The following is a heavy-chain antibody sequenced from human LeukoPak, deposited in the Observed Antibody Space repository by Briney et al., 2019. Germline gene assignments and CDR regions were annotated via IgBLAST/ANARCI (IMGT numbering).Heavy chain of an antibody. Sequence: PGGSLRLSCAASGFTFSGSAMHWVRQASGKGLEWVGRIRSKANSYATAYAASVKGRFTISRDDSKNTAYLQMNSLKTEDTAVYYCTRSRYCSGGSCSDHWGQGTLVTVSS. CDR3: TRSRYCSGGSCSDH. CDR1: GFTFSGSA. V-gene: IGHV3-73*01. D-gene: IGHD2-15*01. J-gene: IGHJ4*02. CDR2: IRSKANSYAT.